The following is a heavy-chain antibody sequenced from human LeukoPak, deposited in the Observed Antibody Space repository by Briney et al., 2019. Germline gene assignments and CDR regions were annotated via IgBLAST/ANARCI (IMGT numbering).Heavy chain of an antibody. CDR2: IYSGGTT. Sequence: PGGSLRLSCAASGFTVSNNYMSWVRQAPGKGLEWVSLIYSGGTTYYADSVEGRFTISRDNSKNTLYLQMNSLRDEDTAVYYCARARGVAAAVADYWGQGTLVTVSS. D-gene: IGHD6-13*01. CDR3: ARARGVAAAVADY. J-gene: IGHJ4*02. V-gene: IGHV3-66*01. CDR1: GFTVSNNY.